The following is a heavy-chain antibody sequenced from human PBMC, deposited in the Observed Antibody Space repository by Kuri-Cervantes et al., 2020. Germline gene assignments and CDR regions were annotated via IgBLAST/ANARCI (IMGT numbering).Heavy chain of an antibody. CDR3: ARGRDTAMVLWYYYYYGMDV. J-gene: IGHJ6*02. V-gene: IGHV1-46*01. Sequence: ASVKVSCKASGYTFTSYYMHWVRQAPGQGLEWMGIINPSGGSTSYAQKFQGRVTMTRDTSTSTVYMELSSLRSEDTAVYYCARGRDTAMVLWYYYYYGMDVWGQGTTVTDSS. CDR2: INPSGGST. CDR1: GYTFTSYY. D-gene: IGHD5-18*01.